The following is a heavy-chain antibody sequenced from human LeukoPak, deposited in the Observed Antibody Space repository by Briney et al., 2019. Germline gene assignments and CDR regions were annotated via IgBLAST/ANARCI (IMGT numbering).Heavy chain of an antibody. J-gene: IGHJ4*02. Sequence: PGGSLGLSCAAAGFNVSSSYMSWVRQPPGKGLEWIGNIYYSGSTDSNPSLKSRVTFSVDTSKNQFSLKLSSVTAADTAMYYCARGQRGLPYWGQGTLVTVSS. CDR1: GFNVSSSY. D-gene: IGHD3/OR15-3a*01. CDR3: ARGQRGLPY. V-gene: IGHV4-59*02. CDR2: IYYSGST.